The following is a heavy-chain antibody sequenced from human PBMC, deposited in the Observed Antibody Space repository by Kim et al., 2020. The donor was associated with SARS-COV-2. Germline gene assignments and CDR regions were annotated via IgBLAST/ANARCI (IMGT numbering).Heavy chain of an antibody. CDR3: AYTSFQGLVQGYDY. CDR1: GFTFSTYA. V-gene: IGHV3-30*03. Sequence: GGSLRLSCAASGFTFSTYAMHWVRQAPGKGLEWVAVISSDGSNKYYADSVKGRFTISRDNSKDTVYLQMNSLRAEDTALYYCAYTSFQGLVQGYDYWGQGTLVTVSS. CDR2: ISSDGSNK. D-gene: IGHD6-19*01. J-gene: IGHJ4*02.